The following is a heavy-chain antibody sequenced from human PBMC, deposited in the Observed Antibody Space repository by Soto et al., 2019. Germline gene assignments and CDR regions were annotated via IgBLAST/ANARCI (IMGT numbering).Heavy chain of an antibody. CDR3: AREDSGAFFDF. CDR1: GGSIISGGYS. J-gene: IGHJ4*02. V-gene: IGHV4-30-2*01. Sequence: SETLSLTCAVSGGSIISGGYSWSWIRQPPGKGLEWIGYVYSGTTHYNPSLESRVTIAMDRSKNQVSLSLKSVTAADTAVYYCAREDSGAFFDFWGQGTLVTV. D-gene: IGHD2-15*01. CDR2: VYSGTT.